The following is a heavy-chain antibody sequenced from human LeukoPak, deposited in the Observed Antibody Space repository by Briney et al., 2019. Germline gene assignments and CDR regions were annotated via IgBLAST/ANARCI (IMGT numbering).Heavy chain of an antibody. CDR1: GFTFSSYA. CDR2: ISGSGGST. D-gene: IGHD3-10*01. CDR3: AKAYLTYYGSGSYYPTRFDY. V-gene: IGHV3-23*01. J-gene: IGHJ4*02. Sequence: GGSLRLSCAASGFTFSSYAMSWVRQAPGKGLEWVSAISGSGGSTYYADSVKGRFTISRDNSKNTLYLQMNSLRAEDTAVYYCAKAYLTYYGSGSYYPTRFDYWGQGTLVTVSS.